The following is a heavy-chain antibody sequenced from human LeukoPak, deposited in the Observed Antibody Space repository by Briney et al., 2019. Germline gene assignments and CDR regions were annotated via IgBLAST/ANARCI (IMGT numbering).Heavy chain of an antibody. Sequence: PSETLSLTCTVSGGSTSSYYWSWIRQPPGKGLEWIGYIYYSGSTNYNPSLKSRVTMSVDTSKNRFSLKLSSVTAADTAVYYCARGYYYGSGSYPWFDPWGQGTLVTVSS. J-gene: IGHJ5*02. D-gene: IGHD3-10*01. CDR3: ARGYYYGSGSYPWFDP. V-gene: IGHV4-59*08. CDR1: GGSTSSYY. CDR2: IYYSGST.